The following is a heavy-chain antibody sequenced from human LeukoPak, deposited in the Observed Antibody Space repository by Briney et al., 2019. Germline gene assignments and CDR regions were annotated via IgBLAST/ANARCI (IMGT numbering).Heavy chain of an antibody. D-gene: IGHD5-24*01. V-gene: IGHV1-24*01. J-gene: IGHJ4*02. CDR3: ATGPSRWLQYDC. CDR2: FDPEDGET. CDR1: GYTLTELS. Sequence: ASVKVSCKVSGYTLTELSMHWVRQAPGKGLEWMGGFDPEDGETIYAQKFQGRVTMTEDTSTDTAYMELSSLRSEDTAVYYCATGPSRWLQYDCWGQGTLVTVSS.